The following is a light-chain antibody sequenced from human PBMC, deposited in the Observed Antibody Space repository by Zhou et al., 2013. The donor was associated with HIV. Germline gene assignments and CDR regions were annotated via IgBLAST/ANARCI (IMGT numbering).Light chain of an antibody. J-gene: IGKJ2*01. CDR1: QTVNSN. CDR3: QQRSNWYT. Sequence: IVMTQSPATLSVSPGERATLSCRASQTVNSNLAWYQHKPGQTPRLLFYGASTRATGIPARFSGSGSGTEFTLTISSLQPEDFAVYYCQQRSNWYTFGQGTKVEIK. V-gene: IGKV3-15*01. CDR2: GAS.